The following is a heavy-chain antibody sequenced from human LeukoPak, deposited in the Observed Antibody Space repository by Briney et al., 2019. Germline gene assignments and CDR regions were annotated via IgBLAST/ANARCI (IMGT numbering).Heavy chain of an antibody. Sequence: ASVKVSCKASGYTFIDYFMHWVRQAPGQGLEWMGWINPNSGGTNYAQKFQGRVTMTRDTSISTAYMELSRLRSDDTAVYYCARATYYDILTGAYWGQGTLVTVSS. CDR3: ARATYYDILTGAY. D-gene: IGHD3-9*01. V-gene: IGHV1-2*02. CDR1: GYTFIDYF. J-gene: IGHJ4*02. CDR2: INPNSGGT.